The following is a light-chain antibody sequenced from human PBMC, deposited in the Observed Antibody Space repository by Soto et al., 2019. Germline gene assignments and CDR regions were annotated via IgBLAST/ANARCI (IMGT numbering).Light chain of an antibody. V-gene: IGKV1-39*01. Sequence: DIQMTQSPSSLSASVGDRVTITCRASQSISSYLNWYQQKPGKAPKLLIYAASSLQSGVPSRFSGSGSGTDFTHTISSLQPEDFATYYCQHSYITPHTFGQGTRLEIK. CDR3: QHSYITPHT. J-gene: IGKJ5*01. CDR2: AAS. CDR1: QSISSY.